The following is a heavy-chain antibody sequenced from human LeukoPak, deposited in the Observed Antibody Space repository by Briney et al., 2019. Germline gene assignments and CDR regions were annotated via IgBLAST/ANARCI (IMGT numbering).Heavy chain of an antibody. J-gene: IGHJ6*03. Sequence: LKPSETLSLTCAVYGGSFSGYYWSWIRQPPGKGLEWIGEINHSGSTNYNPSLKSRVTISVDTSKNQFSLKLSSVTAADTAVYYCARGGGWYGYCYYMDVWGKGTTVTVSS. CDR2: INHSGST. V-gene: IGHV4-34*01. CDR1: GGSFSGYY. CDR3: ARGGGWYGYCYYMDV. D-gene: IGHD6-19*01.